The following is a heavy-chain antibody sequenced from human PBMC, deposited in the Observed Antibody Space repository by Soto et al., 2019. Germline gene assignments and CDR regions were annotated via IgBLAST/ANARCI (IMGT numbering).Heavy chain of an antibody. CDR2: IYYRGNA. CDR3: ARLEGLATISYSFDF. Sequence: QLQLQESGPGLVKPSETLSLTCSVSDDSINSDKYYWGWIRQPPGKGLEWIGSIYYRGNAYYNPSPQTRVTISLDKSKSQFSLKLNSATAAASAVYFCARLEGLATISYSFDFWGPGALVTVSS. V-gene: IGHV4-39*01. CDR1: DDSINSDKYY. J-gene: IGHJ4*02. D-gene: IGHD5-12*01.